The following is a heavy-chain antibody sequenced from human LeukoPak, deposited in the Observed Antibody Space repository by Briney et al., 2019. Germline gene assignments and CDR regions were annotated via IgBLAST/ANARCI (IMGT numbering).Heavy chain of an antibody. CDR3: ARGEDIVSTISGDAFDI. CDR2: IYYSGST. CDR1: GGSISSYF. J-gene: IGHJ3*02. D-gene: IGHD5/OR15-5a*01. Sequence: PSETRSLTCTVSGGSISSYFWNWIRQPPGKGLEWIGYIYYSGSTNYNPSLKSRVTISVDTSKNQFSLNLNSVTAADTAVYYCARGEDIVSTISGDAFDIWGQGTMVTVAS. V-gene: IGHV4-59*01.